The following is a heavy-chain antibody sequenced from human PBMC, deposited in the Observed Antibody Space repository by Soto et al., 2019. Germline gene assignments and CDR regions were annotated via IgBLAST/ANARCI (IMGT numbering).Heavy chain of an antibody. J-gene: IGHJ6*03. V-gene: IGHV1-3*01. Sequence: QVQLVQSGAEVKKPGASVKVSCKASGYTFANYAIQWVRQAPGQRLEWMGWINAGNGNIEYSQRFQGRVTITRDTSATTVYMELSSLRSEDTAVYYWATHILTGYYYYFYMDVWGKGTTVTVSS. CDR3: ATHILTGYYYYFYMDV. D-gene: IGHD3-9*01. CDR1: GYTFANYA. CDR2: INAGNGNI.